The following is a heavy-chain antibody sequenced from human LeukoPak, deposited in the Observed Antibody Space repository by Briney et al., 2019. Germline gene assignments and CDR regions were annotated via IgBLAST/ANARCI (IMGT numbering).Heavy chain of an antibody. J-gene: IGHJ5*02. D-gene: IGHD2-21*02. V-gene: IGHV3-48*03. Sequence: PGRSLRLSCAASGFTFSSYEMNWVRQAPGKGLEWVSYISSSGSTIYYADSVKGRFTISRDNAKNSLYLQMNSLRAEDTAVYYCEVVTATSNSGFGPWGQGTLVTVSS. CDR2: ISSSGSTI. CDR3: EVVTATSNSGFGP. CDR1: GFTFSSYE.